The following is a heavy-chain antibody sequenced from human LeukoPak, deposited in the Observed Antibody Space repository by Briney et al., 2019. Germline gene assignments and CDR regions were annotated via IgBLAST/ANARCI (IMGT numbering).Heavy chain of an antibody. Sequence: GASVEVSCKASGYTFTSYGISWVRQAPGQGLEWMGWISAYNGNTNYAQKLQGRVTMTTDASTSTAYMELRSLRSDDTAVYYCARDLTPRLYSSSCGYWGQGTLVTVSS. V-gene: IGHV1-18*01. CDR1: GYTFTSYG. J-gene: IGHJ4*02. CDR3: ARDLTPRLYSSSCGY. CDR2: ISAYNGNT. D-gene: IGHD6-6*01.